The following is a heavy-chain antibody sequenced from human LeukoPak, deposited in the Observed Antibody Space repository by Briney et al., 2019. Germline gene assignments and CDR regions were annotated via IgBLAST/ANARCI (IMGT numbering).Heavy chain of an antibody. D-gene: IGHD3-3*01. CDR1: GYTFTSYG. Sequence: GASVKVSCKASGYTFTSYGISWVRQAPGQGLECMGWISAYNGNTNYAQKLQGRVTMTTDTSTSTAYMELRSLRSDDTAVYYCARDGDDFWSGYLDWFDPWGQGTLVTVSS. J-gene: IGHJ5*02. CDR3: ARDGDDFWSGYLDWFDP. V-gene: IGHV1-18*01. CDR2: ISAYNGNT.